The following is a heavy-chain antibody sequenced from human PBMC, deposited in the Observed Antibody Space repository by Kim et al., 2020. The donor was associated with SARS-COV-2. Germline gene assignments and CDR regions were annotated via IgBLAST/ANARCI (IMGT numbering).Heavy chain of an antibody. V-gene: IGHV3-7*01. Sequence: YVDSVKGRFTSSRDNAKNSLFLQMNSLRAEDTGVYYCAKTIGGADINFDYWGQGTLVTVSS. CDR3: AKTIGGADINFDY. D-gene: IGHD3-9*01. J-gene: IGHJ4*02.